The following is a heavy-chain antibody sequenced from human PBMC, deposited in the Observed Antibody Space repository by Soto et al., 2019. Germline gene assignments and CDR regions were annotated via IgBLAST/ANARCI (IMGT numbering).Heavy chain of an antibody. CDR2: INHSGST. CDR3: ARGEMPGYSSGGHAFDI. CDR1: GGSFSGYY. V-gene: IGHV4-34*01. J-gene: IGHJ3*02. D-gene: IGHD6-19*01. Sequence: SETLSLTCAVYGGSFSGYYWSWIRQPPGKGLEWIGEINHSGSTNYNPSLKSRVTISVDTSKNQFSLKLSSVTAADTAVYYCARGEMPGYSSGGHAFDIWGQGTMVTVSS.